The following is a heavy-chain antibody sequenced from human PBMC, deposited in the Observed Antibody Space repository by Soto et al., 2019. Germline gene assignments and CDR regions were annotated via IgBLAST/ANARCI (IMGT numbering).Heavy chain of an antibody. V-gene: IGHV3-11*06. Sequence: QVLLVESGGGLVKAGGSLRLSCAASGFIFSDYYMSWVRQTPGKGLEWVSYISTRSTYTNYADSVKGRFTISRDNTKNSLYLQMDSLRVEDTAVYYCARDLAWKRGKVGRYYYGMDVWAQGTTVTVSS. J-gene: IGHJ6*02. D-gene: IGHD1-1*01. CDR2: ISTRSTYT. CDR1: GFIFSDYY. CDR3: ARDLAWKRGKVGRYYYGMDV.